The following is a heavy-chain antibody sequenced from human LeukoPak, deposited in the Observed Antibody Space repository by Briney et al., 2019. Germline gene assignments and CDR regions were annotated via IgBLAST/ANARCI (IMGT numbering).Heavy chain of an antibody. V-gene: IGHV3-23*01. Sequence: PGGTLRLSCTASGFTFSSYGMSWVRQAPGKGLQWVSVIIGSGSDTHYADSVKGRFTISRDNSRNSLYLQMNSLRAEDTALYYCARWYYYETSGLYYGSFDYWGQGTLVTVSS. CDR2: IIGSGSDT. J-gene: IGHJ4*02. CDR1: GFTFSSYG. D-gene: IGHD3-22*01. CDR3: ARWYYYETSGLYYGSFDY.